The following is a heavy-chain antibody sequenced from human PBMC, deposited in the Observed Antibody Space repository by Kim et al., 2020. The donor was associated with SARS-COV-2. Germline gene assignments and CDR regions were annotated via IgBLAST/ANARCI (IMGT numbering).Heavy chain of an antibody. CDR1: GFTFSDYY. CDR3: ARAGYSYGILYY. D-gene: IGHD5-18*01. Sequence: GGSLRLSCAASGFTFSDYYMSWIRQAPGKGLEWVSYISSSSSYTNYADSVKGRFTISRDNAKNSLYLQMNSLRAEDTAVYYCARAGYSYGILYYWGQGTLVTVSS. CDR2: ISSSSSYT. V-gene: IGHV3-11*05. J-gene: IGHJ4*02.